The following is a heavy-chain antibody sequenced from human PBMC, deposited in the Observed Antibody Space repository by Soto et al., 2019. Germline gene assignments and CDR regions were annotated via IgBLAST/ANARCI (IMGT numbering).Heavy chain of an antibody. Sequence: QVQLVQSGAEVKKPGSSVKVSCKTSGDTFTNYAFRWVRQAPGQGLEWVGGIIPIFGTTNYAQKFQGRVTITADESTGTAYMELSNLRSEDTAVYYCASHTYGDDSHYGMDVWGQGTTVTVSS. CDR3: ASHTYGDDSHYGMDV. CDR1: GDTFTNYA. J-gene: IGHJ6*02. V-gene: IGHV1-69*12. CDR2: IIPIFGTT. D-gene: IGHD4-17*01.